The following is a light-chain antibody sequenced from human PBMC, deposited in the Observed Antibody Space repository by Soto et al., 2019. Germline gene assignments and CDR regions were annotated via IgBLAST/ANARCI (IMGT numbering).Light chain of an antibody. J-gene: IGLJ1*01. CDR3: QSYDSSLSGFYV. CDR1: SSNIGANSD. CDR2: GNS. Sequence: QSALTQPPSVSGAPGQRVTISCTGSSSNIGANSDVHWYQQLAGAAPKLLIYGNSNRPSGVSDRFSGSKSGTSAALAITVLQAEDEAEYYCQSYDSSLSGFYVFGTGTKLTVL. V-gene: IGLV1-40*01.